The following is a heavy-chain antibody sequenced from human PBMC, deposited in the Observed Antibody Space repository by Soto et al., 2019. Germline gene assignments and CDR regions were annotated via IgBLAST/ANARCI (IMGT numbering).Heavy chain of an antibody. CDR1: GYTFTSYG. CDR2: ISAYNGNT. CDR3: ARLDRKLTTYYYDSSGYNY. V-gene: IGHV1-18*04. D-gene: IGHD3-22*01. J-gene: IGHJ4*02. Sequence: GASVKVSCKASGYTFTSYGISWVRQAPGQGLEWMGWISAYNGNTNYAQKLQGRVTVTTDTSTSTAYMELRSLRSDDTAVYYCARLDRKLTTYYYDSSGYNYWGQGTLVTVSS.